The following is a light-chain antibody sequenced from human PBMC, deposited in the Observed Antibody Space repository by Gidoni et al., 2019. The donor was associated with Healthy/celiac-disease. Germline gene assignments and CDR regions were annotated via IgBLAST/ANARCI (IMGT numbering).Light chain of an antibody. Sequence: DIVMTQSPDSLAVSLGERATNNCTSSQSVLYSSKSKHYLAWYQQKPGQPPKLLIYWASTRALGVPDRFSGSGSGTDFTLTISSLQAEDVAVYYCQQYYSTPFTFGPGTKVDIK. CDR2: WAS. V-gene: IGKV4-1*01. CDR3: QQYYSTPFT. CDR1: QSVLYSSKSKHY. J-gene: IGKJ3*01.